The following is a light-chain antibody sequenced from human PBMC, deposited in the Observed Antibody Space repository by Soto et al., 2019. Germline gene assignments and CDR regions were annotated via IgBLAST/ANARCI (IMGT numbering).Light chain of an antibody. CDR3: QHYNNWRRT. CDR1: QSVSSN. CDR2: GAS. V-gene: IGKV3-15*01. J-gene: IGKJ1*01. Sequence: EIVMTQSPATLSVSPGERATLSCRASQSVSSNFAWYQQKPGQAPRLLIYGASTRATGIPARFSGSGSGTEFTLTISSMQSEDFAVYYCQHYNNWRRTFGQGTKVEIK.